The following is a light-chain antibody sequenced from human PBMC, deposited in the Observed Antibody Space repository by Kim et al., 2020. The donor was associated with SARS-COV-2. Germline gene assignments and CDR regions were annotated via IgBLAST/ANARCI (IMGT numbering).Light chain of an antibody. Sequence: EIVLTQSPATLSLSPGERATLSCRASQSVSSYLTWYQQKPGQPPRLLIYYAANRATGIPARFSGGGSGTDFTLTISSLEPEDFAVYYCRQGSNRPLSFGGGTKVDIK. CDR1: QSVSSY. V-gene: IGKV3-11*01. J-gene: IGKJ4*01. CDR2: YAA. CDR3: RQGSNRPLS.